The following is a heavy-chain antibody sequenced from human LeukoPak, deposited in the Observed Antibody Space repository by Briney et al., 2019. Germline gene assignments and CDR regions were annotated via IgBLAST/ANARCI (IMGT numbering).Heavy chain of an antibody. V-gene: IGHV3-48*03. J-gene: IGHJ4*02. CDR3: ARVKFGDYAVDY. D-gene: IGHD4-17*01. Sequence: GGSLRLSCAASGFTFSSYEMNWVRQAPGKGLEGVSYISSSGSTIYYADSVKGRFTMSRDNAKNTLYLQMNSLRVEDTAVYYCARVKFGDYAVDYWGQGTLVTVSS. CDR2: ISSSGSTI. CDR1: GFTFSSYE.